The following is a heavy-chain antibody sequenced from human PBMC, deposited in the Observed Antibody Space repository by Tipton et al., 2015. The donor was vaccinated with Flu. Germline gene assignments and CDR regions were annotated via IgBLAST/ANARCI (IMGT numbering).Heavy chain of an antibody. Sequence: TLSLTCSVSGGSINSYYWSWIRQPAGKGLEWIGRIYMGGRTNYNPSLKSRVTMSLDLFKNQISLRLSSVTAAETAVYSCARERRGGWPLYDALAFWGQGTTVAFSS. CDR1: GGSINSYY. CDR3: ARERRGGWPLYDALAF. CDR2: IYMGGRT. J-gene: IGHJ6*02. V-gene: IGHV4-4*07. D-gene: IGHD6-19*01.